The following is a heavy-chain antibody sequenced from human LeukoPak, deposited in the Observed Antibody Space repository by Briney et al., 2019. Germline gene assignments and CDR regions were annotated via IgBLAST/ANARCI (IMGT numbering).Heavy chain of an antibody. Sequence: GRSLRLSCAASGFTFDDYAMHWVRQAPGKGLEWVSGISWNSGSIGYADSVKGRFTISRDNAKNSLYLQMNSLRAEDTALYYCAKDMVRGVITASFDYWGQGTLVTVSS. CDR3: AKDMVRGVITASFDY. CDR1: GFTFDDYA. J-gene: IGHJ4*02. D-gene: IGHD3-10*01. CDR2: ISWNSGSI. V-gene: IGHV3-9*01.